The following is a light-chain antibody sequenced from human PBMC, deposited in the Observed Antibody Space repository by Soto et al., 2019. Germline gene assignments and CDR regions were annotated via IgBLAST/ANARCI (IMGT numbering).Light chain of an antibody. CDR3: QQLNSYPIT. CDR2: AAS. Sequence: DLQLTQSPSFLSASVGDRVTITCRASQGIRSYLAWYQQKPGKAPKLLIYAASTLQSGVPSRFSGSGSGTEFTLTTSSLQPEDFATYYCQQLNSYPITFGQGTRLEIK. J-gene: IGKJ5*01. V-gene: IGKV1-9*01. CDR1: QGIRSY.